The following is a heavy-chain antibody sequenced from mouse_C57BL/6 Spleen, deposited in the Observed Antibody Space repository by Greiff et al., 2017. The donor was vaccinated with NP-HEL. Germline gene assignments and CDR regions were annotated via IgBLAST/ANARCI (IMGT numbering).Heavy chain of an antibody. D-gene: IGHD2-2*01. Sequence: VQLQQSGAELVKPGASVKISCKASGYAFSSYWMNWVKQRPGKGLEWIGQIYPGDGDTNYNGKFKGKATLTADKSSSTAYMQLSSLTSEDSAVYFCARFGVTTEGFDYWGQGTTLTVSS. CDR3: ARFGVTTEGFDY. CDR2: IYPGDGDT. CDR1: GYAFSSYW. V-gene: IGHV1-80*01. J-gene: IGHJ2*01.